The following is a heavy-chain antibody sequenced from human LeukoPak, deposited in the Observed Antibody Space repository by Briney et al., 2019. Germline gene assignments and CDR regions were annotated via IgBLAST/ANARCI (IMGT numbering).Heavy chain of an antibody. J-gene: IGHJ3*02. CDR2: IAYTGDT. CDR3: ATTARPFDI. V-gene: IGHV4-59*01. Sequence: SETLSLTCTVSGASITGGYWSWIRQAPGKGLECIGYIAYTGDTNQNPALEGRVTISMDTSKNQFSLRLSSVTAADTAIYYCATTARPFDIWGQGTMVTVSS. D-gene: IGHD5-18*01. CDR1: GASITGGY.